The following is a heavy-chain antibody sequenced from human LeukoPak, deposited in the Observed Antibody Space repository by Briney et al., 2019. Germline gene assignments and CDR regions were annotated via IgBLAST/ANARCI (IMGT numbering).Heavy chain of an antibody. V-gene: IGHV3-23*01. CDR3: AKDLLTYYYDSSGSPGDFDY. J-gene: IGHJ4*02. Sequence: PGGSLRLSCAASGFSFSSYSMNWVRQAPGKGLEWVSGISGSGGRTYYADSVKGRFTISRDNSKNTLYLQMNSLRVEDTAVYYCAKDLLTYYYDSSGSPGDFDYWGQGTLVTVSS. CDR2: ISGSGGRT. CDR1: GFSFSSYS. D-gene: IGHD3-22*01.